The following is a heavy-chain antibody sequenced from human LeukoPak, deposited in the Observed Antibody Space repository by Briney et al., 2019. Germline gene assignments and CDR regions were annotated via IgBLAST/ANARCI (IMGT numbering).Heavy chain of an antibody. D-gene: IGHD5-24*01. CDR2: IYYSGST. J-gene: IGHJ4*02. CDR3: ARVVQEMATIGCVDY. CDR1: GGSISSHY. Sequence: SETLSLTCTVSGGSISSHYWSWIRQPPGKGLEWIGYIYYSGSTNYNPSLKSRVTISVDTSKNQFSLKLSSVTAADTGVYYCARVVQEMATIGCVDYWGQGTLVTVSS. V-gene: IGHV4-59*11.